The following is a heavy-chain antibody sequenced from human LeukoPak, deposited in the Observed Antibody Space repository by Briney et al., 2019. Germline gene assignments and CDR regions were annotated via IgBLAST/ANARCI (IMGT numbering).Heavy chain of an antibody. CDR3: AKEIRGNYYGSGSYDMDV. CDR2: ISGSGGST. J-gene: IGHJ6*03. Sequence: GGSLRLSCAASGFTFSSYGMSWVRQAPGKGLGWVSAISGSGGSTYYADSVKGRFTISRDNSKNTLYLQMSSLRAEDTAVYYCAKEIRGNYYGSGSYDMDVWGKGTTVTISS. V-gene: IGHV3-23*01. CDR1: GFTFSSYG. D-gene: IGHD3-10*01.